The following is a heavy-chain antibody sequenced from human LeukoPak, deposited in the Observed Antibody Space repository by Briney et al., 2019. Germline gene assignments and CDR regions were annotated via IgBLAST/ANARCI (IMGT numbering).Heavy chain of an antibody. CDR2: INAGNGNT. Sequence: GASVKVSCKASGYTFTSYAMHWVRQAPGQRLEWMGWINAGNGNTKYSQEFQGRVTITRDTSASTAYMELSSLRSEDMAVYYCARGDYGDYSPWDYFDYWGQGTLVTVSS. J-gene: IGHJ4*02. CDR3: ARGDYGDYSPWDYFDY. CDR1: GYTFTSYA. D-gene: IGHD4-17*01. V-gene: IGHV1-3*03.